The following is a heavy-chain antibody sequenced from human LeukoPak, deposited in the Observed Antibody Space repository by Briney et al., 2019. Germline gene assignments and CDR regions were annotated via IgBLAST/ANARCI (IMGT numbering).Heavy chain of an antibody. Sequence: ASVKVSCKASGYTFNKYGISWVRQAPGQGLEWMGWINPYNGNTNYAQKVQGRVTMTTDTSTSIAYMELRSLRSDDTAVFYCARDHRPDDYSDYGYYGMDVWGQGTTVTVSS. D-gene: IGHD4-11*01. CDR2: INPYNGNT. CDR1: GYTFNKYG. J-gene: IGHJ6*02. V-gene: IGHV1-18*01. CDR3: ARDHRPDDYSDYGYYGMDV.